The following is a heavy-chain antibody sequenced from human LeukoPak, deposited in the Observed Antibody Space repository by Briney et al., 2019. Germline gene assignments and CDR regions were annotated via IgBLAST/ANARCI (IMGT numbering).Heavy chain of an antibody. CDR2: IYYGGHA. CDR1: RGSIRSYY. Sequence: PSETLSLTCTVSRGSIRSYYWSWIRQAPGTGLEWIGYIYYGGHAVYNPSLKSRLSISLDTSKSQFSLNLNSVTTADTAVYYCAGSNGLVITILSDYWGQGTLVTVSS. J-gene: IGHJ4*02. D-gene: IGHD2-21*01. V-gene: IGHV4-59*01. CDR3: AGSNGLVITILSDY.